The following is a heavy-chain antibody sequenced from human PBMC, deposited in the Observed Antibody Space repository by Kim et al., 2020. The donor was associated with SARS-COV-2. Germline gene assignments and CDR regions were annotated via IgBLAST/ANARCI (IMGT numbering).Heavy chain of an antibody. D-gene: IGHD1-26*01. J-gene: IGHJ4*02. CDR2: INGDGSHT. CDR1: RFTFSDNR. CDR3: FSESVY. V-gene: IGHV3-74*01. Sequence: GGSLRLSCAASRFTFSDNRMHWVRQAPGKGLFWISYINGDGSHTGYADSVKGRFTISRDNARNTLYLQMNSLRGEDTAVYYCFSESVYWGQGTLVPVSS.